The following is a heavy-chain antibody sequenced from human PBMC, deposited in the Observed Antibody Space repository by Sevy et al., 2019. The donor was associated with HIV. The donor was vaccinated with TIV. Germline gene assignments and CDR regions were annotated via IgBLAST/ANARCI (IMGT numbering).Heavy chain of an antibody. CDR2: FDPEDGDPEDGET. J-gene: IGHJ4*02. Sequence: ASVKVSCTVSGYTLTKLSMHWVRQAPGKGPEWLGTFDPEDGDPEDGETVYAQKFQDRVIMTDDISTDTAYMELSSLTSEDTAVYYCATTKDYYDSSGYPFDDWGQGTLVTVS. V-gene: IGHV1-24*01. CDR3: ATTKDYYDSSGYPFDD. CDR1: GYTLTKLS. D-gene: IGHD3-22*01.